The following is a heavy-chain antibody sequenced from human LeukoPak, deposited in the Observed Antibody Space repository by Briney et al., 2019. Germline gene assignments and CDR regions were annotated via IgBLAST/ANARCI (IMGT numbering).Heavy chain of an antibody. J-gene: IGHJ1*01. CDR3: ASLHGQGYDFWSGYYTREYFQH. Sequence: SETLSLTCTVSGGSISSSSYYWGWIRQPPGKGLEWIGYIYYSGSTNYNPSLKSRVTISVDTSKNQFSLKLSSVTAADTAVYYCASLHGQGYDFWSGYYTREYFQHWGQGTLVTVSS. CDR1: GGSISSSSYY. V-gene: IGHV4-61*05. CDR2: IYYSGST. D-gene: IGHD3-3*01.